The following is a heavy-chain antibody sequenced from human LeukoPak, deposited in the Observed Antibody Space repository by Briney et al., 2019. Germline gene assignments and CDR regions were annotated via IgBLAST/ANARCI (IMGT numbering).Heavy chain of an antibody. Sequence: GESLQISCKGSGYSFTSYWIGWVRQLPGKGLEWMGIIYPGDSDTRYSPSFLGRITISADKSISTAYLQWSSLKASDTAMYYCARPNSSGWYRFEYWGQGTLVTVSS. J-gene: IGHJ4*02. CDR2: IYPGDSDT. CDR3: ARPNSSGWYRFEY. D-gene: IGHD6-19*01. V-gene: IGHV5-51*01. CDR1: GYSFTSYW.